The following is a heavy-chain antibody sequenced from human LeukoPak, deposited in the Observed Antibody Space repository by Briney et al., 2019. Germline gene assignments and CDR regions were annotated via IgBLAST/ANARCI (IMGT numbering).Heavy chain of an antibody. D-gene: IGHD1-26*01. V-gene: IGHV3-7*04. CDR3: ARAVGATQFDY. Sequence: GGSLRLSCAASGFTFSSYWMSWVRQAPGKGLEWVANIKQDGSEKFYVDSEKGRFTISRDNDKNSLCLQMNNLRAKDTAVYYCARAVGATQFDYWGQGILVTVSS. CDR1: GFTFSSYW. CDR2: IKQDGSEK. J-gene: IGHJ4*02.